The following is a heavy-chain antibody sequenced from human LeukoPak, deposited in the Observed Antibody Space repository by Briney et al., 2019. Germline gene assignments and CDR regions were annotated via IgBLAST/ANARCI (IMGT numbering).Heavy chain of an antibody. CDR2: IWYDGSNK. D-gene: IGHD2-15*01. Sequence: GGSLRLSCAASGFTFSSYGMHWVRQAPGKGLEWVAVIWYDGSNKYYADSVKGRFTISRDNSKNTLYLQMNSLRAEDTAVYYCAKGAGGYCSSSSCSTYFDYWGQGTLVTVSS. CDR3: AKGAGGYCSSSSCSTYFDY. CDR1: GFTFSSYG. V-gene: IGHV3-33*06. J-gene: IGHJ4*02.